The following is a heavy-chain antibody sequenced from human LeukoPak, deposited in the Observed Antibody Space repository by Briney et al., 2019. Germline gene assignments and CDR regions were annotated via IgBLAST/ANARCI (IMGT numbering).Heavy chain of an antibody. Sequence: SETLSLTCTVSGGSISSGDYYWSWIRQPPGKGLEWIGYIYYSGSTYYNPSLKSRVTISVDTSKNQFSLKLSSVTAADTAVYHCARVEMVRGVIINYYYGMDVWGKGTTVTVSS. CDR1: GGSISSGDYY. V-gene: IGHV4-30-4*01. CDR2: IYYSGST. J-gene: IGHJ6*04. CDR3: ARVEMVRGVIINYYYGMDV. D-gene: IGHD3-10*01.